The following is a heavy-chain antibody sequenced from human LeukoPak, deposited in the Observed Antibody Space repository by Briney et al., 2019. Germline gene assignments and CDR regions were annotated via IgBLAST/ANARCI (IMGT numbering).Heavy chain of an antibody. CDR1: GLTFSDYY. J-gene: IGHJ4*02. CDR2: ISSSSSYI. Sequence: GGSLRLSCAVSGLTFSDYYMSWTRQAPGKGPELVSYISSSSSYIYYADSVKGRFTISRDNAKNSLYLQMNSLRAEDTAVYYCATAPVSGPDYWGQGTLVTVSS. CDR3: ATAPVSGPDY. V-gene: IGHV3-11*06. D-gene: IGHD1-1*01.